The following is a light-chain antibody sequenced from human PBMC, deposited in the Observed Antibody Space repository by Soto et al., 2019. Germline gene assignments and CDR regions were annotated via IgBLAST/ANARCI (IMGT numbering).Light chain of an antibody. CDR1: SSDVGAFNY. CDR2: EVT. Sequence: QSALTQPASVSGSPGQSITISCTGTSSDVGAFNYVSWYQQHPGNAPKFLIYEVTNRPSGVSNRFSGSKSGNTASLTISGLQAEDEVDYYCSSYTTSNNVVFGGGTKLTVL. V-gene: IGLV2-14*01. CDR3: SSYTTSNNVV. J-gene: IGLJ2*01.